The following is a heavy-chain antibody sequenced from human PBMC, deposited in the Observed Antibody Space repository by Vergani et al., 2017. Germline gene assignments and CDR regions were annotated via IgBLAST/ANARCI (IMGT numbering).Heavy chain of an antibody. CDR2: IYYSGST. V-gene: IGHV4-31*03. CDR3: ARGMVRGVSYGMDV. J-gene: IGHJ6*02. D-gene: IGHD3-10*01. CDR1: GGSISSGGYY. Sequence: QVQLQESGPGLVKPSQTLSLTCTVSGGSISSGGYYWSWIRQHPGKGLEWIGYIYYSGSTYYNPSLKSRVTISVDTSKNQFPLKLSSVTAADTAVYYCARGMVRGVSYGMDVWGQGTTVTVSS.